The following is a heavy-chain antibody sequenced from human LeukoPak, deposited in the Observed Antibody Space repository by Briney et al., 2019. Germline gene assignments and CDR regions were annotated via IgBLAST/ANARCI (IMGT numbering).Heavy chain of an antibody. CDR3: ARESSGCPDY. CDR2: ISGSGGST. Sequence: GGSLRLSCAASGFTFSSYAMSWVRQAPGKGLEWVSAISGSGGSTYYADSVKGRFTISRDNSKSTLYLQMNSLRVEDTAVYYCARESSGCPDYWGQGTLVSVSS. D-gene: IGHD6-19*01. V-gene: IGHV3-23*01. CDR1: GFTFSSYA. J-gene: IGHJ4*02.